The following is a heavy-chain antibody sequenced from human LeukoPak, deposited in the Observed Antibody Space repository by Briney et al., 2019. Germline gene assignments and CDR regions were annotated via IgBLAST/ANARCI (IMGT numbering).Heavy chain of an antibody. J-gene: IGHJ4*02. CDR2: INPNSGGT. V-gene: IGHV1-2*02. Sequence: ASVKVSCKASGYTFTGYYMHWVRQAPGQGLEWMGWINPNSGGTNYAQKFQGRVTMTRDTSISTAYMELSRLRSDDTAVYYCARGDYIYGDHPNYFDYWGQGTLVTVSS. CDR1: GYTFTGYY. D-gene: IGHD4-17*01. CDR3: ARGDYIYGDHPNYFDY.